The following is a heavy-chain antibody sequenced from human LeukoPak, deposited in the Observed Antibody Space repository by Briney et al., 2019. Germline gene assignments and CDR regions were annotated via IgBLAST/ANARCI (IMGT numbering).Heavy chain of an antibody. CDR2: IYYTGST. CDR3: TRGLRGGDYLLLPFGY. CDR1: GGSISPYY. D-gene: IGHD1-26*01. Sequence: PSETLSLTRTVSGGSISPYYWSWIRQSPGKGLEYIGYIYYTGSTNYNPSLKSRVTISLDTSNNQFSLILSSVTAADTAVYYCTRGLRGGDYLLLPFGYWGQGTLVTVSS. J-gene: IGHJ4*02. V-gene: IGHV4-59*01.